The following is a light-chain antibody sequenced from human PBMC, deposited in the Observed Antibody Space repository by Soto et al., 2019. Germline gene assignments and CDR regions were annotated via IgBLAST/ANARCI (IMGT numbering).Light chain of an antibody. CDR3: SSYTTSSTLI. V-gene: IGLV2-14*03. CDR2: DVT. J-gene: IGLJ2*01. Sequence: QSALTQPASVSGSPGQSITISCTGTNSDVGRYKLVSWYQQHPVKAPKLMIFDVTNRPSGVSNRFSGSKSGNTASLTISGLQAEDEADYYCSSYTTSSTLIFGGGTKLTVL. CDR1: NSDVGRYKL.